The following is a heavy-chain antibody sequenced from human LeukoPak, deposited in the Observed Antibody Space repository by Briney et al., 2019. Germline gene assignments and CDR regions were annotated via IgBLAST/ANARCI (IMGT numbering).Heavy chain of an antibody. J-gene: IGHJ4*02. V-gene: IGHV3-30*02. CDR2: RQYDGRNK. Sequence: GGSLRLSCAASGFSDSSSGIHWVRQAPGKGLDWLAFRQYDGRNKYYADSVKGRFTMSRYNSKNTLTMFLQMNSLRVADTAVYYCAKGGGYALDYWGQGTLVTVSS. CDR1: GFSDSSSG. D-gene: IGHD5-12*01. CDR3: AKGGGYALDY.